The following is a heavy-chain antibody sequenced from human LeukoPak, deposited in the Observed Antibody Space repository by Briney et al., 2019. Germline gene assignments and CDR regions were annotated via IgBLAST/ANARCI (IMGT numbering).Heavy chain of an antibody. CDR1: GFTFSYYW. J-gene: IGHJ4*02. D-gene: IGHD3-3*01. CDR3: VRAGRDPLLEWSY. V-gene: IGHV3-74*01. CDR2: ISSDGTMT. Sequence: PGGSLRLSCTASGFTFSYYWMHWVRQVPGKGPVWVSRISSDGTMTFYADPVRGRFTISRDNAKNTLYLQMNSLGAEDTALYYCVRAGRDPLLEWSYWGQGTLVTVSS.